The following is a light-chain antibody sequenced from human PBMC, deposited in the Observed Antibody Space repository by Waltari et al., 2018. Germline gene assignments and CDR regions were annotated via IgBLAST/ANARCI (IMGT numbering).Light chain of an antibody. CDR2: KAT. CDR1: RSISSW. CDR3: HQYNDYSWT. V-gene: IGKV1-5*03. J-gene: IGKJ1*01. Sequence: DIQMTQSPSTLSATVGDRVTITCRASRSISSWLAWYQQKPGKAPKLLISKATNLESGVPSRFSGSGSGTEFTLTISSLQPDDFASYYCHQYNDYSWTFGQGTKVEIK.